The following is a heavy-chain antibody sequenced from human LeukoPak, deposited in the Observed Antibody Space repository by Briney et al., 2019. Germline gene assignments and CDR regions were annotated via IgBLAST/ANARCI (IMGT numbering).Heavy chain of an antibody. D-gene: IGHD2-2*01. CDR2: IWYDGSNK. Sequence: GGSLRLSCAASGFTFSSYGMHWVRQAPGKGLEWVAVIWYDGSNKYYADSVKGRFTISRDNSKNTLNLQMNSLRAEDTAVYYCARDQGYCSSTSCHYYGMDVWGQGTTVTVSS. CDR1: GFTFSSYG. CDR3: ARDQGYCSSTSCHYYGMDV. V-gene: IGHV3-33*01. J-gene: IGHJ6*02.